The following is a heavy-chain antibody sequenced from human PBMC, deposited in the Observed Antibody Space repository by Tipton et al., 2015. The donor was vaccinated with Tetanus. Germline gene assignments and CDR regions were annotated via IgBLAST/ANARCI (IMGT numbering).Heavy chain of an antibody. CDR1: GDSVSSNSAA. CDR2: TYYRSKWYN. CDR3: TSGWRYYYDTTGFSDY. D-gene: IGHD3-22*01. Sequence: GLVKPSQTLSLTCAISGDSVSSNSAAWNWIRQSPSRGLEWLGRTYYRSKWYNDYAVSVKSRITINPDTSKNQFSLQLNSVTPEDTAVYYCTSGWRYYYDTTGFSDYWGQGTLVTVSS. J-gene: IGHJ4*02. V-gene: IGHV6-1*01.